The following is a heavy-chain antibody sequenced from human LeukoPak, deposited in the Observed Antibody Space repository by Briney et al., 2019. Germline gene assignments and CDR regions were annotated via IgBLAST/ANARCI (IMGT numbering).Heavy chain of an antibody. CDR1: GGSISSYY. D-gene: IGHD6-13*01. V-gene: IGHV4-4*07. J-gene: IGHJ4*02. Sequence: SETLSLTCTVSGGSISSYYWSWIRQPAGKGLEWIGRIYNSGSTDYNPFFKSRVTMSSDTSKNQVSLKLSSVTAADTAVYYCATGAGAGTYYYFDYWGQGTLVTVSS. CDR3: ATGAGAGTYYYFDY. CDR2: IYNSGST.